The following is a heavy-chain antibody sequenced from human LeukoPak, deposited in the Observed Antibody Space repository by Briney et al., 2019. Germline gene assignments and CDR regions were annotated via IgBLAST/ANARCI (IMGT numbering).Heavy chain of an antibody. J-gene: IGHJ4*02. CDR3: ARSDTAMAEDY. CDR1: GFTFSSYT. V-gene: IGHV3-21*01. Sequence: PGGSLRLSCTASGFTFSSYTMNWVRQAPGKGLEWVSSISSSSRYIYYADSVKGRFTISRDSAKSSLYLQMNSLRAEDTAVYYCARSDTAMAEDYWGQGTLVTVSS. D-gene: IGHD5-18*01. CDR2: ISSSSRYI.